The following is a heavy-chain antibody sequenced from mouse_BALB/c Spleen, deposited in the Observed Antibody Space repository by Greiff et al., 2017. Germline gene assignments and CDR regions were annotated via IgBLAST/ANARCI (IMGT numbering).Heavy chain of an antibody. V-gene: IGHV5-9-3*01. CDR3: ARHVYGTHFDY. D-gene: IGHD4-1*01. CDR1: GFTFSSYA. J-gene: IGHJ2*01. Sequence: EVKLVESGGGLVKPGGSLKLSCAASGFTFSSYAMSWVRQTPEKRLEWVATISSGGSYTYYPDSVKGRFTMSRDNAKNTLYLQMSSLRSEDTAMYYCARHVYGTHFDYWGQGTTLTVSS. CDR2: ISSGGSYT.